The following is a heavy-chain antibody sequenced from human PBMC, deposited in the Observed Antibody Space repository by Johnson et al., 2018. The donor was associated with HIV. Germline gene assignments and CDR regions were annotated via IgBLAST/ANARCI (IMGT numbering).Heavy chain of an antibody. D-gene: IGHD7-27*01. Sequence: VQLVEYGGDLVQPGGSLRLSCAASGFTFSTYWMHWVRQAPGKGLVWVSRINSDGSSTNYADSVKGRFTISRDNAKNSLYLQMNSLRAEGTAVYYCARVKSYGNWGSRKGGRESRAAFDIWGQGTMVTVSS. CDR2: INSDGSST. CDR1: GFTFSTYW. CDR3: ARVKSYGNWGSRKGGRESRAAFDI. J-gene: IGHJ3*02. V-gene: IGHV3-74*02.